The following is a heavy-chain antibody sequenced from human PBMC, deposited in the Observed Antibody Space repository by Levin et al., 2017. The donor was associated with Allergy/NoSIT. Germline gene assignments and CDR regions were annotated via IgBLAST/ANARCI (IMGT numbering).Heavy chain of an antibody. D-gene: IGHD1-26*01. CDR1: GASIRSHY. J-gene: IGHJ5*02. V-gene: IGHV4-59*11. Sequence: SETLSLTCTVSGASIRSHYWSWIRQPAQKGLEWIGYIHNSGSTNYNPSLKNRVSMSVDTSKNQFSLQLSSVTAADTAVYYCARLGGNPAMALDADRWGQGTLVAVSS. CDR3: ARLGGNPAMALDADR. CDR2: IHNSGST.